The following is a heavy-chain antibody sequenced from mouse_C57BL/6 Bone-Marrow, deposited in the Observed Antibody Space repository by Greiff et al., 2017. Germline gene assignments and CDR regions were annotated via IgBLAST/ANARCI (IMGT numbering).Heavy chain of an antibody. J-gene: IGHJ3*01. CDR2: ISSGGSYT. Sequence: EVQRVESGGDLVKPGGSLKLSCAASGFTFSSYGMSWVRQTPDKRLEWVATISSGGSYTYYPDSVKGRFTISRDNAKNTLYLQMSSLKSEDTAMYYCARQGYYYGSSLAWFAYWGQGTLVTVSA. V-gene: IGHV5-6*01. D-gene: IGHD1-1*01. CDR1: GFTFSSYG. CDR3: ARQGYYYGSSLAWFAY.